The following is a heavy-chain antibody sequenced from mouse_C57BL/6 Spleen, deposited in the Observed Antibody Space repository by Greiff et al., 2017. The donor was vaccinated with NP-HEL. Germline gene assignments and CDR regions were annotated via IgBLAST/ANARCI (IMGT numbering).Heavy chain of an antibody. CDR2: IDPSDSYT. CDR3: ARFGTEDYYAMDD. J-gene: IGHJ4*01. V-gene: IGHV1-59*01. CDR1: GYTFTSYW. Sequence: QVQLQQPGAELVRPGTSVKLSCKASGYTFTSYWMHWVKQRPGQGLEWIGVIDPSDSYTNYNQKFKGKATLTVDTSSSTAYMQLSSLTSEDSAVYYCARFGTEDYYAMDDWGQGTSVTVSS. D-gene: IGHD4-1*01.